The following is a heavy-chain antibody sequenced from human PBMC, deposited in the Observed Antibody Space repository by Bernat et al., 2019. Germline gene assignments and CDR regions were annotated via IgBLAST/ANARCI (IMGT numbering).Heavy chain of an antibody. CDR3: ARGEDRGYYGMDV. CDR1: GFTFSSYG. Sequence: VQLVESGGGLVQPGGSLKLSCAASGFTFSSYGMHWVRQAPGKGLEWVAVIWYDGSNKYYADSVKGRFTISRDNSKNTLYLQMNSLRAEDTAVYYCARGEDRGYYGMDVWGQGTTVTVSS. V-gene: IGHV3-33*01. J-gene: IGHJ6*02. CDR2: IWYDGSNK.